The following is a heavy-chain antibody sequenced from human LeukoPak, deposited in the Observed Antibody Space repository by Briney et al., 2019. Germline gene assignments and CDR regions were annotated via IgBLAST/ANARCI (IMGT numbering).Heavy chain of an antibody. Sequence: GGAPRPSRAASKIPLNKYWMRGGRQAPGEGAGGGGHINQDGSQKYYVDSVKGRFTISRDNAENLLFLQMNSLRAEDTALYYCATYADSSGSYYSDYWGRGTLVTVSS. D-gene: IGHD3-22*01. CDR1: KIPLNKYW. CDR3: ATYADSSGSYYSDY. J-gene: IGHJ4*02. V-gene: IGHV3-7*01. CDR2: INQDGSQK.